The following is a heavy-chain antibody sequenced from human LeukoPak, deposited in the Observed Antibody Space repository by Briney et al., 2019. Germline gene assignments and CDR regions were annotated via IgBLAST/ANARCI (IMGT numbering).Heavy chain of an antibody. J-gene: IGHJ4*02. V-gene: IGHV3-30*18. Sequence: PGRSLRLSCAASGFTLSNHAMHWVSQAPGKGLEWGADTLYDGSNKYYADSVKGRFTVSRDNSKNMLWLQMNSLRADDTAVYYCAKDHDYGDPGYYFDYWDQGTVVTVSS. CDR3: AKDHDYGDPGYYFDY. CDR1: GFTLSNHA. CDR2: TLYDGSNK. D-gene: IGHD4-17*01.